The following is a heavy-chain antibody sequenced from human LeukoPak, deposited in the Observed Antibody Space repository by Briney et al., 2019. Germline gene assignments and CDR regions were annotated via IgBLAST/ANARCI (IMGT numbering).Heavy chain of an antibody. CDR3: ASTESTSYMDV. CDR2: IYSGGST. CDR1: GFTVSSNY. Sequence: GGSLRLSCAASGFTVSSNYMSWVRHAPGKGLECVSVIYSGGSTYYADSVKGRFTISRDNSKNTLYLQMNSLRAEDTAVYYCASTESTSYMDVWGKGTTVTVSS. D-gene: IGHD2-2*01. J-gene: IGHJ6*03. V-gene: IGHV3-66*02.